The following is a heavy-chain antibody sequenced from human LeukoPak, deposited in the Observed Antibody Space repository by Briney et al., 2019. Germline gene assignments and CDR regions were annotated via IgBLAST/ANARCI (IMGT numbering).Heavy chain of an antibody. V-gene: IGHV3-30-3*01. J-gene: IGHJ4*02. CDR3: ARAIYGSGSHEY. CDR2: ISYDGSNK. Sequence: GGSLRLSCAASGFTFSSYAMHWVRQAPGKGLEWVAVISYDGSNKYYADSVKGRFTISRDNSKNTLYLQMNSLRAEDTAVYYCARAIYGSGSHEYWGQGTLVTVSS. CDR1: GFTFSSYA. D-gene: IGHD3-10*01.